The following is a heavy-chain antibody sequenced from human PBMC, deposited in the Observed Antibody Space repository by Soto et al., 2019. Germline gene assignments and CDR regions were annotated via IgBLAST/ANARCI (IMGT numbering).Heavy chain of an antibody. CDR3: AASPSIWFGGRDY. J-gene: IGHJ4*02. CDR1: GGSISSSSYY. D-gene: IGHD3-10*01. CDR2: IYYSGST. Sequence: QLQLQESGPGLVKPSETLSLTCTVSGGSISSSSYYWGWIRQPPGKGLEWIGSIYYSGSTYYNPSLKSRVTISVDTSKNQFSLKLSSVTAADTAVYYCAASPSIWFGGRDYWGQGTLVTVSS. V-gene: IGHV4-39*01.